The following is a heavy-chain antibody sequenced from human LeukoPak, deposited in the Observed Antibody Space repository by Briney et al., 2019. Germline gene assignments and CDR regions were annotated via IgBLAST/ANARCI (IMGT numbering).Heavy chain of an antibody. V-gene: IGHV4-59*01. J-gene: IGHJ5*02. CDR1: GGSIRPYY. Sequence: SETLSLTCAVSGGSIRPYYWSWIRQPPGKGLEWIGYIYYSGSTNYSPSLKGRVTISIDTSENQVSLILRSVTAADTAVYYCAGEVGDSDSDNWFDPWGQGTLVTVSS. D-gene: IGHD2-21*02. CDR3: AGEVGDSDSDNWFDP. CDR2: IYYSGST.